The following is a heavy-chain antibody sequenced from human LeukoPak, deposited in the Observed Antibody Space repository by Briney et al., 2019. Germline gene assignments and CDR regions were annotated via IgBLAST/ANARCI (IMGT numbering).Heavy chain of an antibody. V-gene: IGHV1-69*01. CDR2: GIPIFDTA. D-gene: IGHD1-26*01. J-gene: IGHJ4*02. CDR3: AIDGIVGATTEAAYDY. CDR1: GGTFSRYA. Sequence: AVKVSCKACGGTFSRYAIIWVRPAPGQGLEWMGGGIPIFDTANYAQKFQGRVTITADESTSTAYMELSSVRSEDTAVYYCAIDGIVGATTEAAYDYWGQGTLVTVSS.